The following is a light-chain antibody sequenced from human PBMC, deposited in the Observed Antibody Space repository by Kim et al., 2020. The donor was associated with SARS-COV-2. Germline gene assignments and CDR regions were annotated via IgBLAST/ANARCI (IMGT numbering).Light chain of an antibody. J-gene: IGKJ1*01. V-gene: IGKV3-20*01. CDR3: QHYGGSPRP. CDR2: DTS. CDR1: ERVDRRH. Sequence: EVVLTQSPGTLSLSPGDGASLTCMASERVDRRHLAWYQQKPGQAPRLLMYDTSRRAPGISDRFSGSGSGTEFSLTISRLEPDDFAVYYCQHYGGSPRPFGQGTKVDIK.